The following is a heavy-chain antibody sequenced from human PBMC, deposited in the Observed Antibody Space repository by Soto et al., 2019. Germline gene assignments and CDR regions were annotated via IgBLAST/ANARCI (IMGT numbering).Heavy chain of an antibody. CDR3: ARQNPGRAAQDY. CDR1: GGSISSSSYY. Sequence: SETLSLTCTVSGGSISSSSYYWGWIRQPPGKGLEWIGSIYYSGSTYYNPSLKSRVTISVDTSKNQFSLKLSSVTAADTAVYYCARQNPGRAAQDYWGQGTLVTVSS. V-gene: IGHV4-39*01. CDR2: IYYSGST. J-gene: IGHJ4*02. D-gene: IGHD6-6*01.